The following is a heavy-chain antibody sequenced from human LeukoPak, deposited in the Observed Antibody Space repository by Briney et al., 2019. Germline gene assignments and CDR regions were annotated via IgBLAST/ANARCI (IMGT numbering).Heavy chain of an antibody. J-gene: IGHJ4*02. D-gene: IGHD5-18*01. CDR1: GFTFSSYG. Sequence: PGGSLRLSCAASGFTFSSYGMHWVRQAPGKGLEWVAVISYDGSNKYYADSVKGRFTISRDNSKNTLYLQMNSLRAEDTAVYYCARVVNREWIQLWSNFDYWGQGTLVTVSS. CDR2: ISYDGSNK. V-gene: IGHV3-30*03. CDR3: ARVVNREWIQLWSNFDY.